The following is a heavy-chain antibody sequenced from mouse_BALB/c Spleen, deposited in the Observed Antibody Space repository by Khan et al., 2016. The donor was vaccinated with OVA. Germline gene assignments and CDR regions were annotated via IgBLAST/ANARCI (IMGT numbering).Heavy chain of an antibody. V-gene: IGHV3-2*02. CDR2: ITYSGST. D-gene: IGHD1-1*01. Sequence: EVQLQESGPGLVKPSQSLSLTCTVTGYSITSDYAWNWIRQFPGNKLEWMAYITYSGSTGYNPSLKGRISITRDTSKNQFFLQLNSVTTADTATYYGARDYGSSYLFFDYWGQGTTLTVSS. J-gene: IGHJ2*01. CDR3: ARDYGSSYLFFDY. CDR1: GYSITSDYA.